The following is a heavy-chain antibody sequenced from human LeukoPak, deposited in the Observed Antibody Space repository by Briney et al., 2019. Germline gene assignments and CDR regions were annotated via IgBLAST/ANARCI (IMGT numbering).Heavy chain of an antibody. J-gene: IGHJ5*02. CDR3: ARGPDHYYGSGSYYPAVWFDP. CDR2: IYYSGST. CDR1: GGSISSGGYY. D-gene: IGHD3-10*01. Sequence: SQTLSLTCTVSGGSISSGGYYWSWIRQHPGNGLEWIGYIYYSGSTYYNPSLKSRVTISVDTSKNQFSLKLSSVTAADTAVYYCARGPDHYYGSGSYYPAVWFDPWGQGTLVTVSS. V-gene: IGHV4-31*03.